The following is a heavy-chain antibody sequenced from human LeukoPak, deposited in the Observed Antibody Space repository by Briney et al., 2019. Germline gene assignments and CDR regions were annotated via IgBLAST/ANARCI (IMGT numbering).Heavy chain of an antibody. D-gene: IGHD6-13*01. J-gene: IGHJ4*02. CDR1: GYTFTGYY. CDR2: ISGYNGNT. CDR3: ARVPAADNVDY. V-gene: IGHV1-18*04. Sequence: ASVKVSCKASGYTFTGYYMHWVRQAPGQGLEWMGWISGYNGNTNYAQKLQGRVTMTTDTSTSTAYMELRSLRSDDTAVYYCARVPAADNVDYWGQGTLVTVSS.